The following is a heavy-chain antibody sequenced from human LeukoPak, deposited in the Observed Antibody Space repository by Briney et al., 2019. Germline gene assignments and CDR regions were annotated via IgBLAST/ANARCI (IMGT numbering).Heavy chain of an antibody. Sequence: GGSLRLSCAASGFTYTNYGMHWVRQAPGKGLEWVTVISYDGSNKYYADSVKGRFTISRDNSKNTVYLQMNSLKTEDTAVYYCAKDNSSVAGPDYWGQGTLVTVSS. CDR3: AKDNSSVAGPDY. D-gene: IGHD6-19*01. J-gene: IGHJ4*02. CDR1: GFTYTNYG. V-gene: IGHV3-30*18. CDR2: ISYDGSNK.